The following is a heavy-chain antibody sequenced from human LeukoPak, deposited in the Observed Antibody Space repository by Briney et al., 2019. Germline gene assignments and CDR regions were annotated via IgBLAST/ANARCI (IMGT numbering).Heavy chain of an antibody. CDR1: GYSISSSNW. V-gene: IGHV4-28*06. Sequence: PSETLSLTCAVSGYSISSSNWWGWIRQPPGKGLEWIGYIYYSGSTNYNPSLKSRVTMSVDTSKNQFSLKLSSVTASDTAVYYCARGLRHLLRYFDRSTYNWFDPWGQGTLVTVSS. D-gene: IGHD3-9*01. J-gene: IGHJ5*02. CDR3: ARGLRHLLRYFDRSTYNWFDP. CDR2: IYYSGST.